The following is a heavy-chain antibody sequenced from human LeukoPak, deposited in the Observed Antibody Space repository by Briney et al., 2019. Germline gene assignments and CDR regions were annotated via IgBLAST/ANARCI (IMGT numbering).Heavy chain of an antibody. Sequence: PSETLSLTCTVSGGSVSSDRYYWSWVRQPPGKGLEWIGYIYYSGSTNYNPSLKSRVTISVDTSKNQFSLKLSSGTAADAAVYYCARGYPWGYYFDYWGQGTLVTVSS. J-gene: IGHJ4*02. D-gene: IGHD3-16*01. CDR1: GGSVSSDRYY. CDR3: ARGYPWGYYFDY. V-gene: IGHV4-61*01. CDR2: IYYSGST.